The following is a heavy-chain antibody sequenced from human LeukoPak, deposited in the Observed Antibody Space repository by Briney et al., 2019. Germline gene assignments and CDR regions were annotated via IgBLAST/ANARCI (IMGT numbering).Heavy chain of an antibody. CDR2: MNPNSGNT. CDR1: GYTFTSYD. CDR3: ARDDWGQLGDFDY. D-gene: IGHD3-9*01. J-gene: IGHJ4*02. Sequence: ASVKVSCKASGYTFTSYDINWVRQATGQGLEWMGWMNPNSGNTGYAQKLQGRVTMTTDTSTSTAYMELRSLRSDDTAVYYCARDDWGQLGDFDYWGQGTLVTVSS. V-gene: IGHV1-8*01.